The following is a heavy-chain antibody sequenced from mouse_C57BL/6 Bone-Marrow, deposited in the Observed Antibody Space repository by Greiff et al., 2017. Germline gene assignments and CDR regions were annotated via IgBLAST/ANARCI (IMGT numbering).Heavy chain of an antibody. CDR2: IDPSDSYT. CDR3: ARGRADSPFAY. CDR1: GYTFTSYW. Sequence: VKLQQPGAELVKPGASVKLSCKASGYTFTSYWMQWVKQRPGQGLEWIGEIDPSDSYTNYNQKFKGKATFTVDTSSSTAYMQLSSLTSEDSAVYYCARGRADSPFAYWGQGTLVTVSA. J-gene: IGHJ3*01. D-gene: IGHD3-2*01. V-gene: IGHV1-50*01.